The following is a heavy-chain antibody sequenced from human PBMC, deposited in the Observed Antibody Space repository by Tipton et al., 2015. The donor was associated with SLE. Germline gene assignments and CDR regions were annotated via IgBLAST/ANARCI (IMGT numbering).Heavy chain of an antibody. CDR2: IRSKANSYAT. CDR1: GFTFSGSA. V-gene: IGHV3-73*01. CDR3: TRDSSGTPFDY. J-gene: IGHJ4*02. Sequence: SLRLSCAASGFTFSGSAMHWVRQASGKGLEWVGRIRSKANSYATAYTASVKGRFTISRDDSRNTAYLQMNSLKTEDTAVYYCTRDSSGTPFDYWGQGTLVTVSS. D-gene: IGHD3-22*01.